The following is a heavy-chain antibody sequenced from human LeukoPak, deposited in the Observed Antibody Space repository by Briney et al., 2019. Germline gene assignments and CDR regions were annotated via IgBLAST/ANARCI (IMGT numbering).Heavy chain of an antibody. D-gene: IGHD3-10*01. V-gene: IGHV3-23*01. Sequence: PGGSLRLSCAASGFTFSSYAMSWVRQAPGKGLEWVSAISGSGGSTYYADSVKGRFTISRDNSKNTLYLQMNSLRAEDTAVYYCAKDPYYYGSGSYLFGLQTNGDYWGQGTLVTVSS. CDR2: ISGSGGST. CDR3: AKDPYYYGSGSYLFGLQTNGDY. CDR1: GFTFSSYA. J-gene: IGHJ4*02.